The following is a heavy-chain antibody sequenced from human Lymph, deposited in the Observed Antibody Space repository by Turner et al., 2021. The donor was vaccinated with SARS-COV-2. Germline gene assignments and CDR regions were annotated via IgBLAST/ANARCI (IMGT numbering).Heavy chain of an antibody. J-gene: IGHJ5*02. V-gene: IGHV3-66*01. CDR1: GFTVSSNY. Sequence: EVQPVASGGGLVQHGGSLSLSCAATGFTVSSNYMPWVRQAPGKGVRWVSLIYPGGSTYYADSVKGRYTISRDNSKNTLYLQMNSLRAEDTAVYYCARVYGDYVPWGQGTLVTVSS. D-gene: IGHD4-17*01. CDR2: IYPGGST. CDR3: ARVYGDYVP.